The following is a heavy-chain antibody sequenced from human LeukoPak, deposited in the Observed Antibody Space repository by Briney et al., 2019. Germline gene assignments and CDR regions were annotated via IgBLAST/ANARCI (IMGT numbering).Heavy chain of an antibody. D-gene: IGHD3-22*01. CDR1: GFTFSSYW. CDR3: ARCHFYYDSSVYYSGFDY. Sequence: GGSLRLSCAASGFTFSSYWMSWVRQAPEKGLEWVANIKQDGSEKYYVDSVKGRFTISRDNAKNSLYLQMNSLRAEDTAVYYCARCHFYYDSSVYYSGFDYWGQGTLVTVSS. V-gene: IGHV3-7*01. J-gene: IGHJ4*02. CDR2: IKQDGSEK.